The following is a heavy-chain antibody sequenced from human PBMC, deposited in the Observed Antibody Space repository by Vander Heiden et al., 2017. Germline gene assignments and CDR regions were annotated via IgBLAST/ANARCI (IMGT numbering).Heavy chain of an antibody. D-gene: IGHD4-17*01. V-gene: IGHV4-34*01. J-gene: IGHJ4*02. CDR2: INHSGST. Sequence: QVQLQQWGAGLLKPSETLSLTCAVYGGSSSGYYWSWIRQPPGKGLEWIGEINHSGSTNYNPSLKSRVTISVDTSKNQFSLKLSSVTAADTAVYYCARGGPHYGDTHYFDYWGQGTLVTVSS. CDR1: GGSSSGYY. CDR3: ARGGPHYGDTHYFDY.